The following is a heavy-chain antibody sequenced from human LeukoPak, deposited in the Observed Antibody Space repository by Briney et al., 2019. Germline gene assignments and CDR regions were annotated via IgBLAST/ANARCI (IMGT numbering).Heavy chain of an antibody. D-gene: IGHD3-10*01. J-gene: IGHJ4*02. CDR1: VGSISSGSYY. CDR2: SHYGGST. CDR3: ARVLFIGGQCYGSGSYIDY. V-gene: IGHV4-39*01. Sequence: HSETLSLTCTVSVGSISSGSYYWGSIRQPPGTGLEWVASSHYGGSTYYNPSLKSRVIISVETSKNQFPQKLSSVAAADTAVYYCARVLFIGGQCYGSGSYIDYWGQGSLVSVSS.